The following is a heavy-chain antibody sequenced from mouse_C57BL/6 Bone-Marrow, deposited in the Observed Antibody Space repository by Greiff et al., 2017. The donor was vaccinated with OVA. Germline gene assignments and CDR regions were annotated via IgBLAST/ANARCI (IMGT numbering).Heavy chain of an antibody. CDR3: ARGYGSSYFAY. J-gene: IGHJ3*01. CDR1: GYTFTDYY. D-gene: IGHD1-1*01. V-gene: IGHV1-76*01. CDR2: IYPGSGNT. Sequence: LEESGAELVRPGASVKLSCKASGYTFTDYYINWVKQRPGQGLEWIARIYPGSGNTYYNEKFKGKATLTAEKSSSTAYMQLSSLTSEDSAVYFCARGYGSSYFAYWGQGTLVTVSA.